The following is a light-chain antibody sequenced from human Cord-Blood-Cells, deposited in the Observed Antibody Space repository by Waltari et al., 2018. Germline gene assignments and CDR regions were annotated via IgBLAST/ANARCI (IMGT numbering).Light chain of an antibody. CDR3: CSYAGSSTCV. J-gene: IGLJ3*02. Sequence: QSALTQPASVSGSPGQSITTSCTGTSSDVGSYNLVSWYQQHPGKAPKLMIYEGSKRPSGVSNRFSGSKSGNTASLTISGLQAEDEADYYCCSYAGSSTCVFGGGTKLTVL. CDR1: SSDVGSYNL. CDR2: EGS. V-gene: IGLV2-23*01.